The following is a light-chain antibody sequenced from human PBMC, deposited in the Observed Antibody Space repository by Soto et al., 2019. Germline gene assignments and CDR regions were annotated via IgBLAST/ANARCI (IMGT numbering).Light chain of an antibody. CDR3: SSYAGSSTSL. J-gene: IGLJ3*02. CDR2: EVD. CDR1: TSDVGAYNY. Sequence: QSALTQPASVSGSPGQSVSISCTGSTSDVGAYNYVAWYQHKPGKAPRLLIYEVDHRPSGISPRFSGSKSGNTASLTISGLQTDDEADYYCSSYAGSSTSLFGGGTKLTVL. V-gene: IGLV2-14*01.